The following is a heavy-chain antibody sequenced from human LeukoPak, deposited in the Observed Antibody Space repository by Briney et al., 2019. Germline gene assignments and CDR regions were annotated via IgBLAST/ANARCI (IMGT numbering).Heavy chain of an antibody. V-gene: IGHV1-2*02. Sequence: ASVKVSCKASGYTFTGYYMHWARQAPGQGLEWMGWINPNSGGTNYAQKFQGRVTMTRDTSISTAYMELSRLRSDDTAVYYCARDGYSSGWPSTAWGQGTLVTVSS. CDR2: INPNSGGT. CDR3: ARDGYSSGWPSTA. J-gene: IGHJ5*02. CDR1: GYTFTGYY. D-gene: IGHD6-19*01.